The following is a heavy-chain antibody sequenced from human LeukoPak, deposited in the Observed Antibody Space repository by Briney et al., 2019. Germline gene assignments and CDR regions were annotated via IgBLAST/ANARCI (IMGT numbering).Heavy chain of an antibody. V-gene: IGHV3-23*01. CDR2: ISGSGGST. CDR1: GFTFRNYW. CDR3: AKGAYSSSWYISEYFQH. Sequence: GGSLRLSCAASGFTFRNYWMSWVLQAPGKGLQWVSAISGSGGSTYYADSVKGRFTISRDNSKNTLYLQMNSLRAEDTAVYYCAKGAYSSSWYISEYFQHWGQGTLVTVSS. D-gene: IGHD6-13*01. J-gene: IGHJ1*01.